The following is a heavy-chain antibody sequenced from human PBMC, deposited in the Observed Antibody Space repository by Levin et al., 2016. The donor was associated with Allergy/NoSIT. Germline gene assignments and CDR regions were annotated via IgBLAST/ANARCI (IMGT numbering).Heavy chain of an antibody. Sequence: GESLKISCAASGFTFTNYAMHWVRQAPGKGLEWVAVVSYDGNIKYYTDSVKGRFTISRDNSKSSLYLQMDSLRAEDTAIYFCARGEQTTATTQYFYYHDLDVWGQGTTVTVSS. CDR1: GFTFTNYA. J-gene: IGHJ6*02. D-gene: IGHD4-17*01. V-gene: IGHV3-30-3*01. CDR2: VSYDGNIK. CDR3: ARGEQTTATTQYFYYHDLDV.